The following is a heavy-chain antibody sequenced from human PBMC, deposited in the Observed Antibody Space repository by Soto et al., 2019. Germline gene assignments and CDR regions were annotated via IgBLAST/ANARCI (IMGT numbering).Heavy chain of an antibody. CDR3: ARNRIAAAGTNWFDP. CDR2: IYTSGST. D-gene: IGHD6-13*01. Sequence: QVQLQESGPGLVKPSETLSLTCTVSGGSISSYYWSWIRQPAGKGLEWIGRIYTSGSTNYNPSLKSRVTMSVDTSKKQFSLKLSSVTAADTAVYYCARNRIAAAGTNWFDPWGQGTLVTVSS. V-gene: IGHV4-4*07. J-gene: IGHJ5*02. CDR1: GGSISSYY.